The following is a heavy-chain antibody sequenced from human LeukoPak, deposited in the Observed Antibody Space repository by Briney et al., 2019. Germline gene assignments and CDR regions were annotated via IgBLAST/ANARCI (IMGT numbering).Heavy chain of an antibody. CDR1: GFTFITYW. J-gene: IGHJ4*02. V-gene: IGHV3-74*01. CDR3: ARGRFVPGDY. Sequence: GGSLRLSCAASGFTFITYWMHWVRQAPGNGLVWVSVINGDGSSTTYADSVKGRFTISRDNTKNTLYLQMNSLRAEDTAVYYCARGRFVPGDYWGQGTLVTVSS. D-gene: IGHD3-10*01. CDR2: INGDGSST.